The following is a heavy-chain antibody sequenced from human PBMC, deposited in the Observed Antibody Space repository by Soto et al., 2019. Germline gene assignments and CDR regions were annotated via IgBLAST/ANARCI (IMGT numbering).Heavy chain of an antibody. CDR1: GGTFSSYA. CDR3: ARKGVVADYYYGMDV. D-gene: IGHD2-15*01. J-gene: IGHJ6*02. CDR2: IIPIFGTA. Sequence: GASVKVSCKASGGTFSSYAISWVRQAPGQGLEWMGGIIPIFGTANYAQKFQGRVTITADESTSTAYMELSSLRSEDTAVYYCARKGVVADYYYGMDVWGQGTTVTVSS. V-gene: IGHV1-69*13.